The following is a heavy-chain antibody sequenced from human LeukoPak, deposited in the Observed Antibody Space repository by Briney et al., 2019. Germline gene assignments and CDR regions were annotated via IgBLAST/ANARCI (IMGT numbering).Heavy chain of an antibody. CDR2: ISGNGVTT. J-gene: IGHJ6*02. V-gene: IGHV3-64*01. Sequence: GGSLRLSRAASGFSFSGDYIHWVRQAPGKGLEYVSAISGNGVTTHYTNSVKGRFTISRDNSKNTVYLQMGSLSTEDTAVYYCARDTNREQDIWGQGTTVTVSS. CDR3: ARDTNREQDI. CDR1: GFSFSGDY. D-gene: IGHD3-3*01.